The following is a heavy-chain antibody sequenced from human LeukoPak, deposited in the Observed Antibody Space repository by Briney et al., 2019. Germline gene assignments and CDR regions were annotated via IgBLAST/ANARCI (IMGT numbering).Heavy chain of an antibody. J-gene: IGHJ3*02. CDR3: ASLKNYYDSSGYLVTDAFDI. V-gene: IGHV1-18*01. D-gene: IGHD3-22*01. Sequence: ASVKVSCKASGYTFTSYGISWVRQAPGQGLEWIGWISAYNGNTNYAQKLQGRVTMTTDTSTSTAYMELRSLKSDDTAVYYCASLKNYYDSSGYLVTDAFDIWGQGTMVTVSS. CDR2: ISAYNGNT. CDR1: GYTFTSYG.